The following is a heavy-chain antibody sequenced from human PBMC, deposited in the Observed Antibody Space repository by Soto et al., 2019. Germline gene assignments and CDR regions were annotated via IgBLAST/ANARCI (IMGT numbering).Heavy chain of an antibody. Sequence: ASVKVSCKASGYTFTSYGISWVRQAPGQGLEWMGWISAYNGNTNYAQKFQGRVTMTTDTSTGTAYMELSSLRSEDTAVYYCATVNKYCSGGSCYVAYYYGMDVWGQGTTVTVSS. D-gene: IGHD2-15*01. CDR1: GYTFTSYG. J-gene: IGHJ6*02. CDR2: ISAYNGNT. CDR3: ATVNKYCSGGSCYVAYYYGMDV. V-gene: IGHV1-18*01.